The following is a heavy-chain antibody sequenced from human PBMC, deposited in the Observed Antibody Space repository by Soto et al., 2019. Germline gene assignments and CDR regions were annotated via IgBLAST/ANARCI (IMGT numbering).Heavy chain of an antibody. CDR3: ATEPIYYNDGSGYYPLGH. CDR2: ISAHNGDT. Sequence: APVEVSCKASCSSNATYGLSWVRQAPGQGLVCVGWISAHNGDTHYSQKFQGRVTLTTDTSTNTGYMELRSLTSDDTAVYFCATEPIYYNDGSGYYPLGHWGQGTRVTVSA. CDR1: CSSNATYG. J-gene: IGHJ4*02. V-gene: IGHV1-18*04. D-gene: IGHD3-22*01.